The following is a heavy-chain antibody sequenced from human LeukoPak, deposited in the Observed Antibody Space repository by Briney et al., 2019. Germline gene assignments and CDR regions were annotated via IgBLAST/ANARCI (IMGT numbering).Heavy chain of an antibody. V-gene: IGHV3-23*01. Sequence: PGGSLRLSCAASGFTFSSYAMSWVRQAPGKGLEWVSAISGSGGSTYYADPVKGRFTISRDNSKNTLYLQMNSLRAEDTAVYYCAKEGLYGDYDFEYFQHWGQGTLVTVSS. CDR2: ISGSGGST. J-gene: IGHJ1*01. CDR1: GFTFSSYA. CDR3: AKEGLYGDYDFEYFQH. D-gene: IGHD4-17*01.